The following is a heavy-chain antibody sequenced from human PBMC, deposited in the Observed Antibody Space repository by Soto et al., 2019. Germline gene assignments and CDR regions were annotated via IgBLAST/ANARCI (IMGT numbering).Heavy chain of an antibody. CDR1: GFIFSNYG. CDR3: ARERAVDYYHWFDP. D-gene: IGHD3-3*02. Sequence: QVQLVESGGGVIQPEKSLRLSCAASGFIFSNYGMHWVRRAPGKGLEWVAVIWYDGHKEYYADSVKGRFIISRDNSRNTVYLQMNSLRAEDTAVYYCARERAVDYYHWFDPWGQGTLVTVSS. CDR2: IWYDGHKE. J-gene: IGHJ5*02. V-gene: IGHV3-33*01.